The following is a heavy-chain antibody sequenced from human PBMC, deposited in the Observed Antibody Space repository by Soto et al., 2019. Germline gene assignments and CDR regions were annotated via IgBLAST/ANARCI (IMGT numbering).Heavy chain of an antibody. CDR1: GFTFDDYA. Sequence: CAASGFTFDDYAMHWVRQVLGKGLEWVSSISWNSGNIGYADSVKGRFTTSRDNAKNSLYLQMNSLRPEDTALYYCVRSKGGYSYGTPFDYWGQGTLVTVSS. CDR2: ISWNSGNI. J-gene: IGHJ4*02. V-gene: IGHV3-9*01. D-gene: IGHD5-18*01. CDR3: VRSKGGYSYGTPFDY.